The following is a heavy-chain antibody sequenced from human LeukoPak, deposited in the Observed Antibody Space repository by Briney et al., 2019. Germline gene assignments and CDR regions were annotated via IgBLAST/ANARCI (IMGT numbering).Heavy chain of an antibody. V-gene: IGHV1-18*01. CDR3: ARVTFGLERRYDGKYFDY. CDR1: GYTFTSYG. J-gene: IGHJ4*02. D-gene: IGHD1-1*01. Sequence: ASVKVSCKASGYTFTSYGISWVRQAPGQGLEWMGWISAYKGNTNYAQKLQGRVTMTTDTSTSTAYMELRSLRSDDTAVYYCARVTFGLERRYDGKYFDYWGQGTLVTVSS. CDR2: ISAYKGNT.